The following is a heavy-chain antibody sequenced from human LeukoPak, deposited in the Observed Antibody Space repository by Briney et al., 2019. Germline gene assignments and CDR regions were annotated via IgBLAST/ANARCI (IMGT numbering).Heavy chain of an antibody. V-gene: IGHV4-30-2*01. Sequence: PSQTLSLTCAVSGVSISSGGYSWSWIRQPPGKGLEWIGYIYHSGSTYYNPSLKSRVTISVDRSKNQFSLKLSSVTAADTAVYYCARGNQEEQLEGLEYNWFDPWGQGTLVTVSS. CDR1: GVSISSGGYS. CDR3: ARGNQEEQLEGLEYNWFDP. CDR2: IYHSGST. D-gene: IGHD6-13*01. J-gene: IGHJ5*02.